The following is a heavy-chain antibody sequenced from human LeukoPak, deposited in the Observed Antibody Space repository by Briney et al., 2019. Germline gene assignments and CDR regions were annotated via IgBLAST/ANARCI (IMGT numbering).Heavy chain of an antibody. J-gene: IGHJ3*02. CDR1: GYTFTGYY. CDR2: INPSSGGT. V-gene: IGHV1-2*02. D-gene: IGHD1-26*01. Sequence: VASVKVSCKASGYTFTGYYMHWVRQAPGQGLEWMGWINPSSGGTNYAQKFQGRVTMTRDTSISTAYMELSRLRSDDTAVYYCARGAVVVGATIRGKMDAFDIWGQGTMVTVSS. CDR3: ARGAVVVGATIRGKMDAFDI.